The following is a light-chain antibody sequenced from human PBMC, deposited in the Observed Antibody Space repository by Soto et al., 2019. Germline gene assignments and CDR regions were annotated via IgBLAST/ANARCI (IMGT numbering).Light chain of an antibody. J-gene: IGLJ1*01. CDR1: SSNIGGNS. Sequence: QSVLTQPPSVSAAPGQKVTISCSGSSSNIGGNSVSWYQQLPGTAPKLLIYDDNKRPSGIPDRFSGSKSGTSATLGITGFQTGDDAVYYCGSSGSRLFAYVFGTGTKVTVL. V-gene: IGLV1-51*01. CDR2: DDN. CDR3: GSSGSRLFAYV.